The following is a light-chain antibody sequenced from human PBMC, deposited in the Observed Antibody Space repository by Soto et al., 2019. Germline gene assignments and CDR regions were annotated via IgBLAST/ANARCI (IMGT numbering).Light chain of an antibody. CDR1: SSDVGTYNL. J-gene: IGLJ3*02. Sequence: ALTQPASVSGSPGQSITISCTGTSSDVGTYNLVSWYQQHPGQAPKLMIFESGKRPSGVSNRISGSKSGNTASLTISGLQAEDEADYYCCSYAGRSTLVFGGGTKLTVL. CDR2: ESG. V-gene: IGLV2-23*01. CDR3: CSYAGRSTLV.